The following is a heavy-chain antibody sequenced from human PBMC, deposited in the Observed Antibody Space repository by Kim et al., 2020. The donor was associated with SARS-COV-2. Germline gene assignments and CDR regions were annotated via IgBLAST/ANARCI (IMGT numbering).Heavy chain of an antibody. CDR3: ANRLDD. V-gene: IGHV3-48*01. Sequence: GGSLRLSCAASGFTFSSYGMNWVRQAPGRGLEWISYISGSSSTIYYADSVKGRFTISRDNAKNSLYLQMNSLRAEDTAVYYCANRLDDWGLGTLVTASS. J-gene: IGHJ4*02. CDR2: ISGSSSTI. CDR1: GFTFSSYG.